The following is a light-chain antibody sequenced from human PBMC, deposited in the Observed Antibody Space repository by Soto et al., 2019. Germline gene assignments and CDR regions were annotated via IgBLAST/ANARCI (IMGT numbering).Light chain of an antibody. Sequence: IQMTQSPSSLSASVGDRVTITCRASQSISSYLNWYQQKPGKAPKLMIFAASSLQSGVPSRFSGSGSGTDFTLTIRSLXXXXFATYYCQQSYSTPPTFGGGTKVDIK. CDR1: QSISSY. V-gene: IGKV1-39*01. CDR3: QQSYSTPPT. J-gene: IGKJ4*01. CDR2: AAS.